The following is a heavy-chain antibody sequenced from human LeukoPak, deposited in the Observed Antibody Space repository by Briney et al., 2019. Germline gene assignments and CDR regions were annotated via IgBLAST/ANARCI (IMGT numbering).Heavy chain of an antibody. CDR3: AKEEMPNAFDL. Sequence: GGSLRLSCAASGFSFRRYAMNWVRQAPRRGLEWVAVISGPGPSTVYADSVKGRFTISRDNSKNTLFLQLDSLRVEDTAIYYCAKEEMPNAFDLWGQGTMVTVSS. V-gene: IGHV3-23*01. CDR1: GFSFRRYA. J-gene: IGHJ3*01. D-gene: IGHD5-24*01. CDR2: ISGPGPST.